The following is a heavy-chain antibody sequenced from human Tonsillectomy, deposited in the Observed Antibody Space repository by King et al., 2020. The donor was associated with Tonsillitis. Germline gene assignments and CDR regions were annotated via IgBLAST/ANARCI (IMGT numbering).Heavy chain of an antibody. Sequence: VQLVESGGGLVQPGGSLRLSCAASGFPFSSYAMSWVRQAPGKGLEWVSAFSGSGGRTYSADSVKGRVTISRDNSKTTLYLQMNSLRAEDTAVIYCAGHGIVLRYFDWLLDFDYWGQGTLVTVSS. CDR2: FSGSGGRT. CDR3: AGHGIVLRYFDWLLDFDY. V-gene: IGHV3-23*04. D-gene: IGHD3-9*01. CDR1: GFPFSSYA. J-gene: IGHJ4*02.